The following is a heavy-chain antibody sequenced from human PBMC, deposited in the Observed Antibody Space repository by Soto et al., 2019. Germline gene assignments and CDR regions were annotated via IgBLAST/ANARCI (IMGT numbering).Heavy chain of an antibody. V-gene: IGHV3-30-3*01. Sequence: GGSLRLCCAASGLTFCSYAMHWVRQAPGKGLEWVAVISYDGSNKYYADSVKGRFTISRDNSKNTLYLQMNSLRAEDTAVYYCARDPYCGGDCYSWYFDLWGRGTLVTVSS. CDR1: GLTFCSYA. D-gene: IGHD2-21*02. CDR3: ARDPYCGGDCYSWYFDL. CDR2: ISYDGSNK. J-gene: IGHJ2*01.